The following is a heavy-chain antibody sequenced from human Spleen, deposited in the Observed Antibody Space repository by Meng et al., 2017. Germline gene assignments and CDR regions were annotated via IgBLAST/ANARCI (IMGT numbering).Heavy chain of an antibody. D-gene: IGHD3-10*01. CDR3: ASGLSPYGSGNYYYYGMDV. CDR1: GFTFSSYA. CDR2: ISYDGTNK. Sequence: SCAASGFTFSSYAFHWVRQAPGKGLEWVAVISYDGTNKFHADSVKGRFTISRDNSKNTLYLQMNNLRSEDTAVYYCASGLSPYGSGNYYYYGMDVWGQGTLVTVSS. V-gene: IGHV3-30*04. J-gene: IGHJ6*02.